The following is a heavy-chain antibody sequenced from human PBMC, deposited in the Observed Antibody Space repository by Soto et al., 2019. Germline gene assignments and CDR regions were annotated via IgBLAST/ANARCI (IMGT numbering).Heavy chain of an antibody. CDR3: ASRWVYSSSSFYYYGMDV. CDR2: IIPIFGTA. CDR1: GGTFSSHA. V-gene: IGHV1-69*06. D-gene: IGHD6-6*01. J-gene: IGHJ6*02. Sequence: GASVKVSCKASGGTFSSHAISWVRQAPGQGLEWMGGIIPIFGTANYAQKFQGRVTITADKSTSTAYMELSSLRSEDTAVYYCASRWVYSSSSFYYYGMDVWGQGTTVTVSS.